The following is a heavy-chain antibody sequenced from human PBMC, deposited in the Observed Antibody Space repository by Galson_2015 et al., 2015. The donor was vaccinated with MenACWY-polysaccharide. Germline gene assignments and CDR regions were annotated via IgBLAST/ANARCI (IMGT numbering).Heavy chain of an antibody. CDR2: ISYDGSNK. CDR1: GFTFSSYA. D-gene: IGHD3-9*01. CDR3: ARGDYDILTGYPGEYFDY. Sequence: SLRLSCAASGFTFSSYAMHWVRQAPGKGLEWVAVISYDGSNKYYADSVKGRFTISRDNSKNTLYLQMNSLRAEDTAVYYCARGDYDILTGYPGEYFDYWGQGTLVTVSS. J-gene: IGHJ4*02. V-gene: IGHV3-30-3*01.